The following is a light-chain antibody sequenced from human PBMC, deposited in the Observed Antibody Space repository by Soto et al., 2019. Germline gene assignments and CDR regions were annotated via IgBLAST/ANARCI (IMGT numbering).Light chain of an antibody. CDR1: SGSIANNY. J-gene: IGLJ3*02. CDR3: QSYDNNNHWV. V-gene: IGLV6-57*01. Sequence: NFMLTQPHSVSESPGKTVTMSCTRSSGSIANNYVQWYQQHPGSSPTTVIYEDNQRPSGVPDRFSGSIDSSSHSASLTISGLKTEDEADYYCQSYDNNNHWVFGGGTKLTVL. CDR2: EDN.